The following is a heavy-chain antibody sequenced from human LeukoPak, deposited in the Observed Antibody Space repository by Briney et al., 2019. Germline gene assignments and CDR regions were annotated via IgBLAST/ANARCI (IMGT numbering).Heavy chain of an antibody. D-gene: IGHD4-11*01. CDR2: IYSGGST. Sequence: GGSLRLSCAASGFTFSSYSMNWVRQAPGKGLEWVSVIYSGGSTYYADSVKGRFTISRDNSKNTLYLQMNSLRAEDTAVYYCASSYSNYGAFDIWGQGTMVTVSS. J-gene: IGHJ3*02. CDR1: GFTFSSYS. CDR3: ASSYSNYGAFDI. V-gene: IGHV3-53*01.